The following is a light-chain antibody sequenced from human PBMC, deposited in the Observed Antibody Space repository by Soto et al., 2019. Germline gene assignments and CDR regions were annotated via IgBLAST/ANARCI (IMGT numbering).Light chain of an antibody. CDR1: SSDVGSYNL. J-gene: IGLJ1*01. V-gene: IGLV2-23*01. Sequence: QSALIQPASVSGSPGQSITISCTGTSSDVGSYNLVSWYQQHPGKAPKLMIYEGSKRPSGVSNRFSGSKSGNTASLTISGLQAEDEADYYCCSYAGSSTFVFGTGTKVTAL. CDR3: CSYAGSSTFV. CDR2: EGS.